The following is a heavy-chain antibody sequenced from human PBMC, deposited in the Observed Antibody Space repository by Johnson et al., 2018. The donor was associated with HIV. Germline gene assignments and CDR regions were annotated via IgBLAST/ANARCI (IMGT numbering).Heavy chain of an antibody. D-gene: IGHD6-19*01. CDR3: ARTTYSSPGAFDI. CDR2: ISYDGSNK. Sequence: QMHLVESGGGVVQPGRSLRLSCAASGFTFSSYAMHWVRQAPVKGLEWVAVISYDGSNKYYADSVKGRFTISRDNSKNTLYLQMNSLRAEDTAVYYCARTTYSSPGAFDIWGQGTMVTVSS. CDR1: GFTFSSYA. V-gene: IGHV3-30*04. J-gene: IGHJ3*02.